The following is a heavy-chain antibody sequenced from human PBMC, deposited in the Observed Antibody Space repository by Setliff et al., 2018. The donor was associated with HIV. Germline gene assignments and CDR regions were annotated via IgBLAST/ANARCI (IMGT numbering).Heavy chain of an antibody. J-gene: IGHJ4*02. CDR2: ISYDGSNK. CDR3: AKDQQWQRPHYFDY. CDR1: GFIFSRYS. D-gene: IGHD6-19*01. V-gene: IGHV3-30-3*01. Sequence: GGSLRLSCAASGFIFSRYSTNWVRQAPGKGLEWVAVISYDGSNKYYADSVKGRFTISRDNSKNTLYLQMNSLRAEDTALYYCAKDQQWQRPHYFDYWGQGTLVTVSS.